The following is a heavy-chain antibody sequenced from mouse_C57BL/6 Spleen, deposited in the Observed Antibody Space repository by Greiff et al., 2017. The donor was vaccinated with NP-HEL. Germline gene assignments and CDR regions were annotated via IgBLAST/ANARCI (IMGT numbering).Heavy chain of an antibody. D-gene: IGHD1-1*01. J-gene: IGHJ1*03. CDR1: GYTFTSYW. CDR2: IHPNSGST. Sequence: QVQLQQPGAELVKPGASVKLSCKASGYTFTSYWMHWVKQRPGQGLEWIGLIHPNSGSTNYNEKLKSKATLTGDKSSSTAYMQLSSLTSEDAAVYYCARITTYFDVWGTGTTVTVSS. CDR3: ARITTYFDV. V-gene: IGHV1-64*01.